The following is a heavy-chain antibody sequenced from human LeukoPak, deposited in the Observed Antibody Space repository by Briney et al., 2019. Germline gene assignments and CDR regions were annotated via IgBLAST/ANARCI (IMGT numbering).Heavy chain of an antibody. CDR3: ERHPGRGLDY. V-gene: IGHV4-59*08. CDR2: IYYTGRT. CDR1: GGSLSGYY. Sequence: SETLSLTCTVSGGSLSGYYWSWIRQPPGQGLESIGYIYYTGRTNLNPSLKSRVTLSIDRSKSQFSLKMTSLTAADTAVYYSERHPGRGLDYWGQGALVTVSS. D-gene: IGHD2-15*01. J-gene: IGHJ4*02.